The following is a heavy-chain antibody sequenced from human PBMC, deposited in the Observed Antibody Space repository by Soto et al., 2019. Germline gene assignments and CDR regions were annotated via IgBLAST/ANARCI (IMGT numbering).Heavy chain of an antibody. D-gene: IGHD1-7*01. CDR2: IYPSGST. Sequence: QLQLQESGSGLVKPSQTLSLTCAVSGGSISRGGYSWSWIRQPPGKGLEWIGYIYPSGSTYYNPSLKSRVTISVDRSKNQFSLKLSSVTAADTAVYYCAREAGTTGMDVWGQGTTVTVSS. CDR3: AREAGTTGMDV. CDR1: GGSISRGGYS. V-gene: IGHV4-30-2*01. J-gene: IGHJ6*02.